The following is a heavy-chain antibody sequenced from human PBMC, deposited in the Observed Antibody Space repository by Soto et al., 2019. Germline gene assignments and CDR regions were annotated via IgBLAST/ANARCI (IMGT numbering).Heavy chain of an antibody. Sequence: SETLSLTCTVSGGSISTDYWSWIRQPPGKRLEYIGFIYNGGSPNYSPSLESRVTISPDTSKNQFSLTLSSVTAADTAVYYCARGEWFLRGYGMDVWGRGTTVTVSS. CDR3: ARGEWFLRGYGMDV. CDR1: GGSISTDY. CDR2: IYNGGSP. V-gene: IGHV4-59*01. J-gene: IGHJ6*02. D-gene: IGHD3-3*01.